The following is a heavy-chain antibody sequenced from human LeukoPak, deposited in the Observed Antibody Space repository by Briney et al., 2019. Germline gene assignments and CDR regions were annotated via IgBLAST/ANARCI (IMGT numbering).Heavy chain of an antibody. J-gene: IGHJ6*04. CDR3: ASKYSSGGSCYSPYYYGMDV. CDR2: IIPIFGTA. D-gene: IGHD2-15*01. Sequence: SVKVSCKASGGTFSSYAISWVRQAPGQGLEWMGGIIPIFGTANYAQKFQGRVTITADESTSTAYMEQSSLRSEDTAVYYCASKYSSGGSCYSPYYYGMDVWGKGTTVTVSS. CDR1: GGTFSSYA. V-gene: IGHV1-69*01.